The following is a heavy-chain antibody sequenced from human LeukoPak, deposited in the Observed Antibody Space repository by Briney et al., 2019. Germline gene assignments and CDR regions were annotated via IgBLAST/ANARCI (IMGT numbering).Heavy chain of an antibody. V-gene: IGHV3-30*18. CDR3: AKADSSGWYNFDY. CDR2: ISYDGSYK. CDR1: GFTFSSYG. D-gene: IGHD6-19*01. Sequence: SGGSLRLSCAASGFTFSSYGMHWVRQAPGKGLEWVAVISYDGSYKYYADSVKGRFTISRDNSKNTLYLQMNSLRAEDTAVYYCAKADSSGWYNFDYWGQGTPVTVSS. J-gene: IGHJ4*02.